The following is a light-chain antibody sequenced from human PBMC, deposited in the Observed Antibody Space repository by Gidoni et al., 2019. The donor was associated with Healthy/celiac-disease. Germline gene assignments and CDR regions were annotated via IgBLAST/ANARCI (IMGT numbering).Light chain of an antibody. CDR1: QSISSW. J-gene: IGKJ2*01. CDR3: QRYNIYSLLYT. CDR2: KAS. V-gene: IGKV1-5*03. Sequence: DIQMSQSPSTLSASVGDRVNMTCLASQSISSWLAWYQQKPGKAPKLLIYKASSLESGVPSRFSGSGSGTEFTLTISSLQPDDFATYYCQRYNIYSLLYTFGQGTKLEIK.